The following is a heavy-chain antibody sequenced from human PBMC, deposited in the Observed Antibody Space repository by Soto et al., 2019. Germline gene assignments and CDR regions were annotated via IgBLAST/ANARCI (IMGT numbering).Heavy chain of an antibody. J-gene: IGHJ4*02. Sequence: GASVKVSCKASGYTFINYGISWVRQAPGQGLEWMGGFSADNGETIYAQKFQGRVTMTEDTSTDTAYMELSSLRSEDTAVYYCATDLGYCSSTSCSEPGYWGQGTLVTVSS. V-gene: IGHV1-18*01. CDR2: FSADNGET. CDR1: GYTFINYG. CDR3: ATDLGYCSSTSCSEPGY. D-gene: IGHD2-2*01.